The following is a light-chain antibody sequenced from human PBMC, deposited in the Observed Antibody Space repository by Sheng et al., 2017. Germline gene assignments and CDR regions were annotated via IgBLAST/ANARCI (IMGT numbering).Light chain of an antibody. CDR1: QDISNS. Sequence: DIQMTQSPSSLSASVGDRVTISCQASQDISNSLNWYQQKPGKAPKLLIYDASDLETGVPSRFTGSGSGTDFTLTISSLQPEDFATYYCQQANSFPPWTFGQGTKVEIK. V-gene: IGKV1-33*01. CDR3: QQANSFPPWT. CDR2: DAS. J-gene: IGKJ1*01.